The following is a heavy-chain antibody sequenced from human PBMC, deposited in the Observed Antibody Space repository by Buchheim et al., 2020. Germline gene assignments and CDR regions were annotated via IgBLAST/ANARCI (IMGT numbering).Heavy chain of an antibody. CDR2: IYYSGIT. CDR3: ARLVHGTVVRLDP. D-gene: IGHD4-23*01. Sequence: QLQLQESGPGLVKPSETLSLACTVSGASINSPSYYWVWIRQPPGKGLEWIGSIYYSGITYYNPSLKSRVTMSVDTSKNQFSLKLTSVSAAETAVYYSARLVHGTVVRLDPGGQGTL. CDR1: GASINSPSYY. J-gene: IGHJ5*02. V-gene: IGHV4-39*01.